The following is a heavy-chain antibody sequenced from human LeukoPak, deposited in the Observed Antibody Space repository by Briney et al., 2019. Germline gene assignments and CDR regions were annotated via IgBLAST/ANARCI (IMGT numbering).Heavy chain of an antibody. CDR2: MNPNSGNT. D-gene: IGHD2-2*01. CDR3: ARDSVHHCSSTSCSPWGFDY. Sequence: ASVKVSCKASGYTFTSYDINWVRQATGQGLEWMGWMNPNSGNTGYAQKFQGRVTMTRNTSISTAYMELSSLRSEDTAVYFCARDSVHHCSSTSCSPWGFDYWGQGTLVTVSS. V-gene: IGHV1-8*01. CDR1: GYTFTSYD. J-gene: IGHJ4*02.